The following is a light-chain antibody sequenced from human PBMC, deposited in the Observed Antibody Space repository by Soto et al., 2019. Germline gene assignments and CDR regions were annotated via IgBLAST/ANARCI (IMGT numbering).Light chain of an antibody. CDR2: EAS. V-gene: IGKV1-5*03. Sequence: DIQMTQSASTLSSSLVETVAMTGRASQSINKWLAWYQQKPGKAPTLLIYEASILQNGVPSRFSGTESGTEFTLTISSLRPDDFATYYCQQYNDYSAWTFGQGTKVDIK. CDR1: QSINKW. CDR3: QQYNDYSAWT. J-gene: IGKJ1*01.